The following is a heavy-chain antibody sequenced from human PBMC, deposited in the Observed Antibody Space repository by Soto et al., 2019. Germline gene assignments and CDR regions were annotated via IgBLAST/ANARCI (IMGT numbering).Heavy chain of an antibody. D-gene: IGHD4-17*01. J-gene: IGHJ4*02. V-gene: IGHV5-51*01. CDR1: RYSFTSYW. CDR3: ARLNYADYGYYFDY. Sequence: LGESLKISCKGSRYSFTSYWIGWVRQMPGKGLEWMGIIYPGDSDTKYSPSFQGHVTISADKSISTAYLQWSSLKASDTAMYYCARLNYADYGYYFDYWGQGTLVTVSS. CDR2: IYPGDSDT.